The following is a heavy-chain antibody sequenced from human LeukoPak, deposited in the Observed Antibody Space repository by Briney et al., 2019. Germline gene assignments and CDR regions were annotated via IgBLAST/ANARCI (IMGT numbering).Heavy chain of an antibody. CDR1: GFTFRNHG. D-gene: IGHD2-21*02. CDR3: ARWGDGSKLDY. J-gene: IGHJ4*02. Sequence: PGGSLRLSCAASGFTFRNHGMYWVRQAPGKGLEWVAVIWYDGSTTYYGDAVKGRFIISRDNSKDTLYLQMNSLRVEDTAVYYCARWGDGSKLDYWGQGTLVTVSS. CDR2: IWYDGSTT. V-gene: IGHV3-33*01.